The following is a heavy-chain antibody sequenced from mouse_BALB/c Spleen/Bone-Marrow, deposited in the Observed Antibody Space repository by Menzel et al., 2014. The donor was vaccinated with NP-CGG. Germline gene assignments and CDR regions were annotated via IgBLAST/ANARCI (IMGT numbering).Heavy chain of an antibody. J-gene: IGHJ2*01. CDR2: INPSNGRT. D-gene: IGHD2-12*01. CDR3: ARWLLYY. Sequence: VQLQQSGAELVKPGASVKLSCKASGYTFTSYWMHWVKQRPGQGLEWIGEINPSNGRTNYNEKFKTKATLTVDKSSSTAYMQLSSLTSEDSAVYDCARWLLYYWGQGTTLTVSS. V-gene: IGHV1S81*02. CDR1: GYTFTSYW.